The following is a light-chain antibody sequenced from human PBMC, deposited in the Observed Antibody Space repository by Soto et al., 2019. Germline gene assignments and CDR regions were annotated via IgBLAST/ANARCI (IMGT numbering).Light chain of an antibody. CDR1: SGHSNYA. CDR2: RNSDGSH. Sequence: QPVLTQSPSASASLGASVKRTCTLSSGHSNYAIAWHQQQSEKGPRYLMKRNSDGSHSKGDGIPDRFSGSSSGAERYLTISSLQSEDEADYYCQTWGSGIVVFGGGTKLTVL. CDR3: QTWGSGIVV. V-gene: IGLV4-69*01. J-gene: IGLJ2*01.